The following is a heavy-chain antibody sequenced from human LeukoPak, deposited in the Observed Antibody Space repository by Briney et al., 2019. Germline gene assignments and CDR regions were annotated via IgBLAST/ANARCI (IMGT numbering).Heavy chain of an antibody. CDR2: IYYSGST. J-gene: IGHJ4*02. D-gene: IGHD2-8*01. Sequence: PSETLSLTCTVSGGSISSSSYYWGWIRQPPGRGLEWIGSIYYSGSTYYNPSLKSRVTISVDTSKNQFSLKLSSVTAADTAVYYCARVTLSGMVYVDYWGQGTLVTVSS. CDR1: GGSISSSSYY. V-gene: IGHV4-39*07. CDR3: ARVTLSGMVYVDY.